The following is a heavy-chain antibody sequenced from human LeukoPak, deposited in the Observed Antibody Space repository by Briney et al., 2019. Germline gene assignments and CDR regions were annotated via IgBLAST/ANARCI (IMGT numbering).Heavy chain of an antibody. D-gene: IGHD4/OR15-4a*01. CDR2: INSDGSST. CDR3: ARRAGAYSHPYDY. CDR1: GFTFSSYW. V-gene: IGHV3-74*01. J-gene: IGHJ4*02. Sequence: GGSLRLSCAASGFTFSSYWMHWVRQAPGKGLVWVSRINSDGSSTSYADSVKGRFTISRDNAKNTLYMQMNSLRAEDTAVYYCARRAGAYSHPYDYWGQGTLVTVSS.